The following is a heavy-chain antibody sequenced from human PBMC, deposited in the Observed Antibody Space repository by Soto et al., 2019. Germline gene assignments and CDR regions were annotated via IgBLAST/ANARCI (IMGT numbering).Heavy chain of an antibody. CDR3: ARDRSIAARPTYFDY. Sequence: SETLSFTCAVSGGSISSSNWWSWVRQPPGKGLEWIGEIYHSGSTNYNPSLKSRVTISVDKSKNQFSLKLSSVTAADTAVYYCARDRSIAARPTYFDYWGQGTLVTVSS. V-gene: IGHV4-4*02. CDR2: IYHSGST. J-gene: IGHJ4*02. CDR1: GGSISSSNW. D-gene: IGHD6-6*01.